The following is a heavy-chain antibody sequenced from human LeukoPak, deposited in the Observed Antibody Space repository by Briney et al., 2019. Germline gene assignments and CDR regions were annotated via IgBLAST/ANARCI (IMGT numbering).Heavy chain of an antibody. CDR3: ARVPLVGYAFDY. V-gene: IGHV4-34*01. CDR1: GGSFSGYY. J-gene: IGHJ4*02. CDR2: INHSGST. D-gene: IGHD2-8*01. Sequence: SETLSLTCAVYGGSFSGYYWSWIRQPPGKGLEWIGEINHSGSTNYNPSLKSRVTISVDTSKNQFSLKLSSVTAADTAVYYCARVPLVGYAFDYWGQGTLVTVSS.